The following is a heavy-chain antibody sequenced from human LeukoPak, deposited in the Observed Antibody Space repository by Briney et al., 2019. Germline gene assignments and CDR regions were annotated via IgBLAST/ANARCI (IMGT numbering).Heavy chain of an antibody. J-gene: IGHJ5*02. D-gene: IGHD5-12*01. V-gene: IGHV1-8*03. CDR3: ARGRASAGGYGGYDWGVWFGP. CDR2: MNPNSGHT. Sequence: ASVKVSCKASGHTFTNYDINWVRQATGQGLQWMGWMNPNSGHTGYAQKFQGRVTITRNTSITTAYMELSSLRSEDTAVYYCARGRASAGGYGGYDWGVWFGPWGQGTLVTVSS. CDR1: GHTFTNYD.